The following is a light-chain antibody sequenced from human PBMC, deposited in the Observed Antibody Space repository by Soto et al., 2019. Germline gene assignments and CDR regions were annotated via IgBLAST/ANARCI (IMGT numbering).Light chain of an antibody. CDR1: SSDVGGYNY. CDR2: DVS. V-gene: IGLV2-14*01. Sequence: QSALTQPASVSGSPGQSITIYCTGTSSDVGGYNYVSWYQQHPGKAPKLMIYDVSNRPSGVSNRFSGSKSGNTASLTISGLQAEDASDYYCSSYTGSSTLNVFGTGTKVTVL. CDR3: SSYTGSSTLNV. J-gene: IGLJ1*01.